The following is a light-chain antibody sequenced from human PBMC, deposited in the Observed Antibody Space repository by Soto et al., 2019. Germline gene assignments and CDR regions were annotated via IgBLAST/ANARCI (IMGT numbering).Light chain of an antibody. CDR1: SSDVGGYNY. Sequence: QSALTQPASVSGSPGQSITISCTGTSSDVGGYNYVSWYQQHPGKAPKLMIYDVSNRPSGVSNRFSGSKSGNTASLTISALQAEDEADYYCSSYTSSSTPVFGTGTKVTVL. V-gene: IGLV2-14*01. CDR3: SSYTSSSTPV. J-gene: IGLJ1*01. CDR2: DVS.